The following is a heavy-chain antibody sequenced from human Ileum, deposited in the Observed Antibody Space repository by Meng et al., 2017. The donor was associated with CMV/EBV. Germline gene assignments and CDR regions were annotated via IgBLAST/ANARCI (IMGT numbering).Heavy chain of an antibody. CDR2: INEDGSDK. V-gene: IGHV3-7*01. CDR3: ARDPHFGALDY. Sequence: GESLKISCAVSGFTVSNNYMSWVRQAPGKGLEWVANINEDGSDKYYVDSVKGRFTISRDNAKNSLYLQMNSLRAEDTAVYYCARDPHFGALDYWGQGTLVTVSS. J-gene: IGHJ4*02. CDR1: GFTVSNNY. D-gene: IGHD3-10*01.